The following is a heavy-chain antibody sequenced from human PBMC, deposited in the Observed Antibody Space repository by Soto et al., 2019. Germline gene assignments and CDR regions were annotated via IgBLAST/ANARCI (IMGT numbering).Heavy chain of an antibody. J-gene: IGHJ6*02. CDR2: IKHSGST. Sequence: PSETLSLTCAVYGGSFSGYYWSWIRQPPGKGLEWIGEIKHSGSTNYNPSLTSRVTISVDASKSQFSLKLSSVTAADAAVYYCARQAVSTGYYYYGLDVWGQGTTVTVSS. D-gene: IGHD4-4*01. V-gene: IGHV4-34*01. CDR3: ARQAVSTGYYYYGLDV. CDR1: GGSFSGYY.